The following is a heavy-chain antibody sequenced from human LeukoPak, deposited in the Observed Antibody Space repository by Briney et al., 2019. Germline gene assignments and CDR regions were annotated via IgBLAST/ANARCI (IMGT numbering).Heavy chain of an antibody. CDR3: ARAVTSWMSGGFDY. Sequence: SETLSLTCTVSGGSISSGSYYWSWIRQSAGKGLEWIGRIYTSGSTNYNPSLKSRVTISVDTSKNQFSLKLSSVTAADTAVYYCARAVTSWMSGGFDYWGQGTLVTVSS. D-gene: IGHD4-17*01. CDR1: GGSISSGSYY. CDR2: IYTSGST. J-gene: IGHJ4*02. V-gene: IGHV4-61*02.